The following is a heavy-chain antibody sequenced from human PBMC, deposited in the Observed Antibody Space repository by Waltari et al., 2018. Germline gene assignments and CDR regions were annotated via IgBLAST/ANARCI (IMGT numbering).Heavy chain of an antibody. J-gene: IGHJ6*02. CDR3: ARAPRVVVITTLDYYYGMDV. V-gene: IGHV1-69*12. D-gene: IGHD3-22*01. CDR2: IIPIFGTA. Sequence: QVQLVQSGAEVKKPGSSVKVSCKASGGTFSSYAISWVRQAPGPGLGWMGGIIPIFGTANYAQKFQGRVTITADESTSTAYMELSSLRSEDTAVYYCARAPRVVVITTLDYYYGMDVWGQGTTVTVSS. CDR1: GGTFSSYA.